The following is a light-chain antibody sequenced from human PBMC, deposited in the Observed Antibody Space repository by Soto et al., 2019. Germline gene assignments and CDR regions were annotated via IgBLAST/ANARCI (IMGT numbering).Light chain of an antibody. V-gene: IGKV3-11*01. CDR3: QQRFGWPPIT. CDR2: DAS. CDR1: QSINIY. J-gene: IGKJ5*01. Sequence: EIVLTQSPATLSLSPGERATLSCRASQSINIYLAWYQQKPGQAPRLLIYDASNRATGVPARFSGSGSGTDFTPTISSLEPEDFAVYYCQQRFGWPPITFGQGTRLEIK.